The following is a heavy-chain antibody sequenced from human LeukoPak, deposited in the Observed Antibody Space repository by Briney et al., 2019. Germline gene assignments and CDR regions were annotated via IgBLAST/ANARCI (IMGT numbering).Heavy chain of an antibody. D-gene: IGHD3-3*01. V-gene: IGHV3-53*01. J-gene: IGHJ4*02. CDR2: IYSGGST. CDR1: GFTLCINY. Sequence: GGSLRLSCALSGFTLCINYMIWLPRSPGRGVEWVTVIYSGGSTYYADSVKGRFTISRDNSKNTLYLQMNSLRAEDTAVYYCARDLPSGAVIIPLGYWGQGTLVTVSS. CDR3: ARDLPSGAVIIPLGY.